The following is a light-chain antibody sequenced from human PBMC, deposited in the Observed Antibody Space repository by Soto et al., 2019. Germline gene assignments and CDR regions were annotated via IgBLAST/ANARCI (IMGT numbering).Light chain of an antibody. CDR3: QQYGSSPLT. CDR2: RAS. V-gene: IGKV3-20*01. Sequence: ELVMTQSPSTLSVSPGERATLSCRASQSVSSNYLAWYQQKPGQAPKVLIYRASSRATGIPDRFSGSGSGTDFTLTISRLEPEDFAVYYCQQYGSSPLTFGGGTKVDI. CDR1: QSVSSNY. J-gene: IGKJ4*01.